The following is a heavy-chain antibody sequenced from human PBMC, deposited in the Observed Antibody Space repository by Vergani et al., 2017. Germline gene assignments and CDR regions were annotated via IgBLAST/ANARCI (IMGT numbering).Heavy chain of an antibody. CDR1: GFTFSSSW. CDR2: IKQDGSEK. Sequence: EVQLVESGGGLVQPGGSLRLSCAASGFTFSSSWMSWVRQAPGKGLEWVANIKQDGSEKYYVDSVKGRFTIARDNAKNSLYLQMNSLRAEDTAVYYCARDPGTTWYSSSAADYWGQGTLVTVSS. CDR3: ARDPGTTWYSSSAADY. J-gene: IGHJ4*02. V-gene: IGHV3-7*01. D-gene: IGHD6-6*01.